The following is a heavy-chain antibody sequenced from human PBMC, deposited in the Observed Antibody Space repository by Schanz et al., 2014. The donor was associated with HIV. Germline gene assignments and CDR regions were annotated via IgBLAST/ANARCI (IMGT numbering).Heavy chain of an antibody. J-gene: IGHJ6*02. Sequence: GQLVESGGDLVQPGRSLRLSCAATGFTFHDYAMHWVRQVPGKGLEWVSGITWTGKNAYYADFVKGRFTISRDNAKNSMYLQMNSLRAEYKDVYYYAREDGWFGYIYYCGLDVWGRGTTVTVSS. CDR3: AREDGWFGYIYYCGLDV. CDR2: ITWTGKNA. V-gene: IGHV3-9*01. D-gene: IGHD3-10*01. CDR1: GFTFHDYA.